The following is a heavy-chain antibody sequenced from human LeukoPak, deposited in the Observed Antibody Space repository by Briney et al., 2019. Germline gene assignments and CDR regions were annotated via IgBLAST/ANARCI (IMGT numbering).Heavy chain of an antibody. V-gene: IGHV3-23*01. J-gene: IGHJ4*02. Sequence: PGGSLRLSCAASGFTFSSYAMSWVRQAPGKGLEWVSAISGSGGSTYYADSVKGRFTISRDNSKNTLYLQMNSLRAEDTAVYYCAKALFTVKTIFGVVFDYWGQGTLSPSPQ. D-gene: IGHD3-3*01. CDR2: ISGSGGST. CDR1: GFTFSSYA. CDR3: AKALFTVKTIFGVVFDY.